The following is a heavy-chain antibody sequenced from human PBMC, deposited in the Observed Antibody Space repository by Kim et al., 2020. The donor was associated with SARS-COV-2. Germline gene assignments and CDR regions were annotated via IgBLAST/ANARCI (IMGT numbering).Heavy chain of an antibody. CDR2: ISSSSSTI. V-gene: IGHV3-48*02. CDR1: GFTFSSYS. J-gene: IGHJ5*02. CDR3: ARDRYSSSWSYGNWFDP. Sequence: GGSLRLSCAASGFTFSSYSMNWVRQAPGKGLEWVSYISSSSSTIYYADSVKGRFTISRDNAKNSLYLQMNSLRDEYTAVYYCARDRYSSSWSYGNWFDPWGQGTLVTVSS. D-gene: IGHD6-13*01.